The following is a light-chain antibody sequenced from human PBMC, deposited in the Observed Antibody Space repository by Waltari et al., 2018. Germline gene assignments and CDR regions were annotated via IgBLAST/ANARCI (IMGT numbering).Light chain of an antibody. CDR2: RVS. J-gene: IGKJ2*03. Sequence: DIVMTQTPLSLPVTPGEPASISCRSSQSLLHSNGNTYLYWYLQKPGQPPRLLIYRVSNRFSGVPDRFSGSGSGTDFTLKIIRVEAEDVGVYYCMQALQTPYSFGQGTKVEIK. CDR1: QSLLHSNGNTY. CDR3: MQALQTPYS. V-gene: IGKV2-29*02.